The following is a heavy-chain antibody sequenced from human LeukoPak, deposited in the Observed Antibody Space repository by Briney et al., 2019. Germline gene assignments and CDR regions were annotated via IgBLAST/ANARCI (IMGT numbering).Heavy chain of an antibody. CDR1: GFTFSSYG. CDR2: ISYDGSNK. CDR3: AKDLSGYPFYGMDV. Sequence: PGGSLRLSCAASGFTFSSYGMHWVRQAPGKGLEWVAVISYDGSNKYYADSVKGRFTISRDNSKNTLYLQMNSLRAEDTAVYYCAKDLSGYPFYGMDVWGQGTTVTVS. J-gene: IGHJ6*02. D-gene: IGHD3-3*01. V-gene: IGHV3-30*18.